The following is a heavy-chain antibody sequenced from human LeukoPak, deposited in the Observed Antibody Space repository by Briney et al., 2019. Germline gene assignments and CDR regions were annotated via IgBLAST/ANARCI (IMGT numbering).Heavy chain of an antibody. J-gene: IGHJ3*02. Sequence: GESLKISCKGSGYSFTSYWIGWVRQMPGKGLEWMGIIYPGDSDTRYSPSFQDQVTISADKSISTAYLQWSSLKASDTAMYYCARICRSHPPQHAFDIWGQGTMVTVSS. CDR2: IYPGDSDT. CDR3: ARICRSHPPQHAFDI. CDR1: GYSFTSYW. D-gene: IGHD2-2*01. V-gene: IGHV5-51*01.